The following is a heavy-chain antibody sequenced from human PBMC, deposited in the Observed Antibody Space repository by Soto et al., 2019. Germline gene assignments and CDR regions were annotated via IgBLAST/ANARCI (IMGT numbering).Heavy chain of an antibody. D-gene: IGHD2-2*01. CDR3: TTACGTTCYWSYYGMDV. Sequence: GGSLRLSCEASGFIFNNAWMNRVRQSPGKGLEWVGHIKSKGDGGTTDYAAPVKGRFIISRDDSKKTLYLQMDSLKTEDTAVYYCTTACGTTCYWSYYGMDVWGQGTTVTVSS. CDR2: IKSKGDGGTT. J-gene: IGHJ6*02. CDR1: GFIFNNAW. V-gene: IGHV3-15*01.